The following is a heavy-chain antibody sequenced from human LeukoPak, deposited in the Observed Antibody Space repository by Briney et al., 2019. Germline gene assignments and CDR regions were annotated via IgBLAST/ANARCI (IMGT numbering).Heavy chain of an antibody. J-gene: IGHJ5*02. CDR3: ATYGQVLLPFET. D-gene: IGHD2-8*02. V-gene: IGHV3-23*01. CDR2: ITGSGGSS. CDR1: GFPFGNYV. Sequence: PGGSLRLSWAAAGFPFGNYVMTWVRQAPGNGLEWVSAITGSGGSSNYADSVKGRFTISRDDSKSTLSLQMNSLRVEDTAIYYCATYGQVLLPFETWGQGTLVTVSS.